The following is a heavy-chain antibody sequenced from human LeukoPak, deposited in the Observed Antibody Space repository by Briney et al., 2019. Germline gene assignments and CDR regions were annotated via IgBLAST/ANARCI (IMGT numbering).Heavy chain of an antibody. CDR2: IWYDGSNK. CDR1: GFTFSSYG. CDR3: ARDRRTTVLFRVGPENYGMDV. D-gene: IGHD4-17*01. Sequence: PGGSLRLSCAASGFTFSSYGMHWVRQAPGKGLEWVAVIWYDGSNKYYADSVKGRFTISRDNSKNTLYLQMNSLRAEDTAVYYCARDRRTTVLFRVGPENYGMDVWGQGTTVTVSS. J-gene: IGHJ6*02. V-gene: IGHV3-33*01.